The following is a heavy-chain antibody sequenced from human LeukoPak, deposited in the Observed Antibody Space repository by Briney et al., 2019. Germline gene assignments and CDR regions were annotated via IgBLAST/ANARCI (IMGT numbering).Heavy chain of an antibody. CDR3: AKDKRRAYGDFDY. CDR1: GFTFSSYA. CDR2: ISGIGGST. Sequence: PGGSLRLSCAPSGFTFSSYAMSGVRPAPGKGLECVSAISGIGGSTYYADSVKVLFTISRDNSKNTLYLQMNSLRAEDTAVYYCAKDKRRAYGDFDYWGQGTLVTVSS. J-gene: IGHJ4*02. V-gene: IGHV3-23*01. D-gene: IGHD4-17*01.